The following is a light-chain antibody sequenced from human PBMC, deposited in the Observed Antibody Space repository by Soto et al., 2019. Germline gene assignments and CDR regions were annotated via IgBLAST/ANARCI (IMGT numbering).Light chain of an antibody. Sequence: QSALTQPASVPGSPGQSITISCSGTSSDIGSYDHVAWYQQFPGKSPKLIIYAVSDRPSGVSDRFSGSKSGISASLTISGLQTEDEADYCCISYTDRQSYLFGTGTKVTVL. J-gene: IGLJ1*01. CDR2: AVS. CDR3: ISYTDRQSYL. CDR1: SSDIGSYDH. V-gene: IGLV2-14*03.